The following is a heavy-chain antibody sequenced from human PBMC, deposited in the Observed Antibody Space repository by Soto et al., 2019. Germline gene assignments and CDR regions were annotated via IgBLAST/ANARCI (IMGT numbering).Heavy chain of an antibody. D-gene: IGHD3-10*01. CDR1: GGSISSSSYY. CDR2: IYYSGST. V-gene: IGHV4-39*02. CDR3: ARGGYYGSGSYSNDY. Sequence: SETLSLTCTVSGGSISSSSYYWGWIRQPPGKGLEWIGSIYYSGSTYYNPSLKSRVTISVDTSKNHFSLKLSSVTAADTAVYYCARGGYYGSGSYSNDYWGQGTLVTVSS. J-gene: IGHJ4*02.